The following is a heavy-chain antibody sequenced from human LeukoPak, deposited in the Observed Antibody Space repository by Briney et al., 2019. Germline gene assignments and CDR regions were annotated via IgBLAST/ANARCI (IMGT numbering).Heavy chain of an antibody. J-gene: IGHJ1*01. CDR1: GFTFSVYS. V-gene: IGHV3-48*04. Sequence: AGGSLRLSCAASGFTFSVYSMIWVRQAPGKGLEWISYISRSGDTIYNADSVKGRFTISRDNAKNSLYLQMNSLRAEDTAVYFCAPVPGCWGQGTLVTVSS. CDR3: APVPGC. D-gene: IGHD6-19*01. CDR2: ISRSGDTI.